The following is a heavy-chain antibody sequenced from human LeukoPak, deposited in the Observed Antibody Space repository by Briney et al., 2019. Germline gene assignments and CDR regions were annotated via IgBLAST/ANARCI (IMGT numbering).Heavy chain of an antibody. J-gene: IGHJ4*02. V-gene: IGHV3-48*04. D-gene: IGHD1/OR15-1a*01. CDR2: INLDPNTI. Sequence: PGGSLSLSCEASGFTFSNYCMHWVRQAPGKGLEWISYINLDPNTIYYADSVKGRFTISRDNAKQSLYLQMNSLRVEDTVIYYCSRDVYVNKVTTPFDHWGQGTLVTVAS. CDR1: GFTFSNYC. CDR3: SRDVYVNKVTTPFDH.